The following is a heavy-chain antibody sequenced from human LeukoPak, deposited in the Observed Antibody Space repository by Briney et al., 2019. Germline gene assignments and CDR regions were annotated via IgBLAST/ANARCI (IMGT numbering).Heavy chain of an antibody. CDR2: INHSGST. CDR3: ARARYSQYYYYYMDV. Sequence: PSETLSLTCAVYGGSFSGYYWSWIRQPPGKGLEWIGEINHSGSTNYNPSLKSRVTISVDTSKNQFSLKLSSVTAADTAVYYCARARYSQYYYYYMDVWGKGTTVNVSS. J-gene: IGHJ6*03. V-gene: IGHV4-34*01. D-gene: IGHD6-13*01. CDR1: GGSFSGYY.